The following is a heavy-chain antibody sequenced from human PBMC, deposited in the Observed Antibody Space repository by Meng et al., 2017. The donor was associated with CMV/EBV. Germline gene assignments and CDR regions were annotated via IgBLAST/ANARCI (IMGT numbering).Heavy chain of an antibody. V-gene: IGHV4-34*01. Sequence: SETLSLTCAVYGPGGSNRNYYWNWIRQLPGKGLEWIGEINHSGSTNYNPSLKSRVTISVDTSKNQFSLKLSSVTAADTAVYYCARGGPAARYYYYYYGMDVWGQGTTVTVS. J-gene: IGHJ6*02. CDR2: INHSGST. CDR3: ARGGPAARYYYYYYGMDV. D-gene: IGHD2-2*01. CDR1: GPGGSNRNYY.